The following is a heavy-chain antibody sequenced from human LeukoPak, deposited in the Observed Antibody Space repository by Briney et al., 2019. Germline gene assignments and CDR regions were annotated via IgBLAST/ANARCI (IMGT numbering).Heavy chain of an antibody. Sequence: PGGSLRLSCTASGFTFSSYAMHWVHQAPGKGLEWVAVISYDGSNKYYADSVKGRFTISRDNSKNTLYLQMNSLRAEDTAVYYCARDRIAVAGGRIDYWGQGTPVTVSS. D-gene: IGHD6-19*01. CDR3: ARDRIAVAGGRIDY. V-gene: IGHV3-30*04. J-gene: IGHJ4*02. CDR1: GFTFSSYA. CDR2: ISYDGSNK.